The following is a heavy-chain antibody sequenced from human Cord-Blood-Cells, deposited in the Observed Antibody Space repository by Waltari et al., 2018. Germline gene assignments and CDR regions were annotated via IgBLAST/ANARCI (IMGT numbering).Heavy chain of an antibody. CDR3: ARHGLGVYWYFDL. CDR2: IYPSDPDT. D-gene: IGHD3-16*01. J-gene: IGHJ2*01. V-gene: IGHV5-51*01. CDR1: GYSFTSYW. Sequence: EVQLVQSGAEAKKPGESLKISCKGSGYSFTSYWIGWVRQMPGKGPEWMGIIYPSDPDTRSSPSFQGQVTIAADKSISTAYLQWSSLKASDTAMYYCARHGLGVYWYFDLWGRGTLVTVSS.